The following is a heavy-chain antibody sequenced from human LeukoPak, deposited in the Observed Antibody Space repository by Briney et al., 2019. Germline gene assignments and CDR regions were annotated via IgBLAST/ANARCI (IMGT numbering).Heavy chain of an antibody. CDR2: ISNSGST. V-gene: IGHV4-59*11. CDR3: GRDALVGYFSYYYMDV. D-gene: IGHD2-15*01. J-gene: IGHJ6*03. CDR1: GGSISSHY. Sequence: SETLSLTCTVSGGSISSHYWTWLRQSPVKGLEWIGDISNSGSTSYNPSLKSRVTISIDTSKNQFSLKLSSVTAADTAVYYCGRDALVGYFSYYYMDVWGKGTTVSVSS.